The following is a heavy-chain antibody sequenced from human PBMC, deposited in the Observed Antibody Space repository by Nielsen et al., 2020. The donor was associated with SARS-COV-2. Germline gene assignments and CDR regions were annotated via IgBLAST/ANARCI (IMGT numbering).Heavy chain of an antibody. CDR2: IKQDGSEK. Sequence: GGSLRLSCAASGFTFSSYWMSWVRQAPGKGLEWVAKIKQDGSEKYYVDSVKGRFTISRDNAKNSLYLQMNSLRAEDTAVYYCVGSGSYYNVGYFQHWGQGTLVTVSS. CDR3: VGSGSYYNVGYFQH. CDR1: GFTFSSYW. V-gene: IGHV3-7*01. J-gene: IGHJ1*01. D-gene: IGHD3-10*01.